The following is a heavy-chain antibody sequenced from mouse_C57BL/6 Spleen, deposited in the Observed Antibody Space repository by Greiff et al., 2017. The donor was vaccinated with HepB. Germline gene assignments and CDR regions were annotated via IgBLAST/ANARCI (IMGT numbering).Heavy chain of an antibody. CDR1: GYSITSGYY. V-gene: IGHV3-6*01. Sequence: VQLKESGPGLVKPSQSLSLTCSVTGYSITSGYYWNWIRQFPGNKLEWMGYISYDGSNNYNPSLKNRISITRDTSKNQFFLKLNSVTTEDTATYYCARDRGLYYDYEGLAYWGQGTLVTVSA. J-gene: IGHJ3*01. CDR2: ISYDGSN. CDR3: ARDRGLYYDYEGLAY. D-gene: IGHD2-4*01.